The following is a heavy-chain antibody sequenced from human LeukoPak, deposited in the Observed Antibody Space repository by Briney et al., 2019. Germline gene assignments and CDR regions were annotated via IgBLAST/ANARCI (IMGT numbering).Heavy chain of an antibody. CDR3: AKDLKRYGDYLIFDY. CDR2: ISGSGGST. CDR1: GFTFSSYA. V-gene: IGHV3-23*01. J-gene: IGHJ4*02. D-gene: IGHD4-17*01. Sequence: GGSLRLSCAASGFTFSSYAMSWVRQAPGKGLEWVSAISGSGGSTYYADSVKGRFTISRDNSKNTLYLQMNSLRAEDTAVYYCAKDLKRYGDYLIFDYWGQGTLVTVSS.